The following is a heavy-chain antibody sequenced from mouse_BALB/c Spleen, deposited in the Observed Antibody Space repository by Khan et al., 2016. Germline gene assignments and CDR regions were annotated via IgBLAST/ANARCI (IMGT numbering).Heavy chain of an antibody. CDR2: INPSTGYT. CDR3: ATSYYYGSSYYAMDY. Sequence: QVQLQQSGAELAKPGASVKMSCKASGYTFTSYWIHWVKQRPGQGLEWIGYINPSTGYTEYNQKFKDKATLTADKSSSTAYMQLSSLTSEDSAVYYCATSYYYGSSYYAMDYWGQGTSVTGSS. J-gene: IGHJ4*01. CDR1: GYTFTSYW. V-gene: IGHV1-7*01. D-gene: IGHD1-1*01.